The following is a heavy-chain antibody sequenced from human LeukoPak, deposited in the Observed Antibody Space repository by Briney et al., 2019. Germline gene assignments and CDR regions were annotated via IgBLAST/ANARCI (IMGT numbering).Heavy chain of an antibody. D-gene: IGHD2-2*01. J-gene: IGHJ5*02. CDR1: GFTFSSYS. Sequence: GGSLRLSCAASGFTFSSYSMTWVRQAPGKGLEWVSAISGGGGSTYYADSVKGRFTISRDNSKNTLYLQMNSLRAEDTAVYYYAKSLGHQADGLVVSASVAGWGFPWFDPWGQGTLVTVSS. CDR3: AKSLGHQADGLVVSASVAGWGFPWFDP. V-gene: IGHV3-23*01. CDR2: ISGGGGST.